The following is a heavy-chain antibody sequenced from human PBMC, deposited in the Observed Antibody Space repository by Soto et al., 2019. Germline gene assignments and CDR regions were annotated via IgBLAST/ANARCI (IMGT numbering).Heavy chain of an antibody. CDR1: GFTFSSYG. V-gene: IGHV3-33*01. D-gene: IGHD6-19*01. CDR3: ARSGGSYSSGWYGGSTYYYGMDV. Sequence: QVQLVESGGGVVQPGRSLRLSGAASGFTFSSYGMHWVRQAPGRGLEWVAVIWYDGSNKYYVDSVKGRFTISRDNSKNTLYLQMNSLRAEDTALYYCARSGGSYSSGWYGGSTYYYGMDVWGQGTTVTVSS. CDR2: IWYDGSNK. J-gene: IGHJ6*02.